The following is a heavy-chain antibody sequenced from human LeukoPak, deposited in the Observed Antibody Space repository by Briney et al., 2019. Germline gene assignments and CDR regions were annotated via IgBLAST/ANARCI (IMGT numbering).Heavy chain of an antibody. D-gene: IGHD1-1*01. J-gene: IGHJ4*02. CDR3: ARGKPGTSELEPDY. CDR2: ISWNSGTI. Sequence: PGRSLRLSCSASGFTFDDYAMHWVRQAPGKGLEWVSGISWNSGTIAYADSVKGRFTISRDNAKNSLYLQMNSLRAEDTAIYYCARGKPGTSELEPDYWGQGTLVTVSS. V-gene: IGHV3-9*01. CDR1: GFTFDDYA.